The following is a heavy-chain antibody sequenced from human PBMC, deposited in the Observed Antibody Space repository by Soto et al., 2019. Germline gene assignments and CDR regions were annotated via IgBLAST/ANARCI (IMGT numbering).Heavy chain of an antibody. CDR3: ARLVVVSPVANA. J-gene: IGHJ5*02. Sequence: PSETLSLTCTVSGGSINTNNYYWGWVRQPPGKGLEWIGSVFYNGTTYYSPSLKSRVTISLAPSRTQFSLKLESVTAADTAVYFCARLVVVSPVANAWGQGXLVTVPS. V-gene: IGHV4-39*01. D-gene: IGHD2-15*01. CDR2: VFYNGTT. CDR1: GGSINTNNYY.